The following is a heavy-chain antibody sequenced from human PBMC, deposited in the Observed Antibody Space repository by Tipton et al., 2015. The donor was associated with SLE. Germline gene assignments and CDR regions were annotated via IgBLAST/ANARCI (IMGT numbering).Heavy chain of an antibody. Sequence: SLRLSCAASGFTFISYGMNWVRQAPGKGLEWVSSISSSGSDIFYADSVKGRFIISRDNSKNTLYLQMNSLRAEDTAVYYCAKVGATILPGNFDYWGQGTLVTVSS. CDR2: ISSSGSDI. CDR3: AKVGATILPGNFDY. V-gene: IGHV3-21*04. J-gene: IGHJ4*02. D-gene: IGHD1-26*01. CDR1: GFTFISYG.